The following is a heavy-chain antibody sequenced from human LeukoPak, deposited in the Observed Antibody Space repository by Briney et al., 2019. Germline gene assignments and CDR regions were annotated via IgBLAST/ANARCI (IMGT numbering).Heavy chain of an antibody. Sequence: SQTLSLTCTVSGGSISSGSYYWSWIRQPAGKGLEWIGRIYTSGSTNYNPSLKSRVTISVDTSKNQFSLKLSSVTAADTAVYYCAREIFLYDSSGYYYYYYMDVWGKGTTVTVSS. J-gene: IGHJ6*03. D-gene: IGHD3-22*01. CDR3: AREIFLYDSSGYYYYYYMDV. CDR1: GGSISSGSYY. CDR2: IYTSGST. V-gene: IGHV4-61*02.